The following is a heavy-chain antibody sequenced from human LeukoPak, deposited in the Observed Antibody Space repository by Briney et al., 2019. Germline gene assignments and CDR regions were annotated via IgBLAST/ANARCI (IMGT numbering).Heavy chain of an antibody. CDR3: ARSPNHPAGLLYYFDY. V-gene: IGHV4-34*01. Sequence: SETLSLTCAVYGGSFSGYYWSWIRQPPGKGLEWIGEINHSGSTNYNPSLKSRVTTSVDTSKKQFSLKLSSVTAADTAVYYCARSPNHPAGLLYYFDYWGQGTLVTVSS. CDR1: GGSFSGYY. J-gene: IGHJ4*02. CDR2: INHSGST.